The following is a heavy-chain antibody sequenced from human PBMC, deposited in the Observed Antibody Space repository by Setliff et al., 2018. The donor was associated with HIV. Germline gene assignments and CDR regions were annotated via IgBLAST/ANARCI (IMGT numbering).Heavy chain of an antibody. CDR1: GYTFTSYG. D-gene: IGHD3-10*01. Sequence: ASVKVSCKASGYTFTSYGISWVRQAPGQGLEWMGWINAYNGNTNFAQKLRGRVTMTSDTSTSTAYLELRSLSSDDTAVYYCARDNEAIGWFGDRPDHILLFWGQGTMVTVSS. V-gene: IGHV1-18*01. CDR3: ARDNEAIGWFGDRPDHILLF. J-gene: IGHJ3*01. CDR2: INAYNGNT.